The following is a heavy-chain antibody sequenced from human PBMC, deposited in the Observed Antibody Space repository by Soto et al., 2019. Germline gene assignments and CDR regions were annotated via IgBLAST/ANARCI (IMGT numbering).Heavy chain of an antibody. CDR2: MSGSGGST. CDR3: AKDHGDCSSTSCYPDY. V-gene: IGHV3-23*01. CDR1: GFTFSSYA. Sequence: EVQLLESGGGLVQPGGSLRLACAASGFTFSSYAMSWVRQAPGKGLEWVSAMSGSGGSTYYADSVKGRFTISRDNSKHTLYLQRNSLRAEDTAVYYCAKDHGDCSSTSCYPDYWGQGTLVTVSS. J-gene: IGHJ4*02. D-gene: IGHD2-2*01.